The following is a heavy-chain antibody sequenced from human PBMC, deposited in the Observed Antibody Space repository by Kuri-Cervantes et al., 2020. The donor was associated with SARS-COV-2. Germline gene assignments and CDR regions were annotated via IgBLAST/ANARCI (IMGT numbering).Heavy chain of an antibody. CDR1: GVALNTYNW. V-gene: IGHV4-4*02. CDR3: ARESTYTFDI. Sequence: GSLRLSCVVSGVALNTYNWWTWVRQPPGKGLQWIGEIFHDGSTKFNPSLSLRGRVTMSLDKSKNQLSLNLTSVTAADTAVYYCARESTYTFDIWGQGTLVTVSS. D-gene: IGHD2-2*02. CDR2: IFHDGST. J-gene: IGHJ3*02.